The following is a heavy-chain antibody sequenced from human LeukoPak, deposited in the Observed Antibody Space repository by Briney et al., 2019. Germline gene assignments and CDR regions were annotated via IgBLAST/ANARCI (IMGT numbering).Heavy chain of an antibody. J-gene: IGHJ4*02. CDR2: IRYDGSNK. V-gene: IGHV3-33*01. CDR1: GFTFSSYG. Sequence: PGRSLRLSCAASGFTFSSYGMHRVRQAPGKGLEWVAVIRYDGSNKYYADSVKGRFTISRDNSKNTLYLQMNSLRAEDTAVYYCARELLAAAGSSYFDYWGQGTLVTVSS. D-gene: IGHD6-13*01. CDR3: ARELLAAAGSSYFDY.